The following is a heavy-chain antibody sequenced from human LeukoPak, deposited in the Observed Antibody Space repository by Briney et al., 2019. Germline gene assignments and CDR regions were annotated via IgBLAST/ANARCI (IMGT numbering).Heavy chain of an antibody. V-gene: IGHV3-66*02. J-gene: IGHJ4*02. CDR2: IYSGGST. CDR1: GFTVSTNY. CDR3: ARASMAAKLFDY. D-gene: IGHD2/OR15-2a*01. Sequence: GGSLRLSCAASGFTVSTNYMTWVRQAPGKGLEWVSVIYSGGSTYYADSVKGRFTISRDNSKNTLYLQMNSLRAEDTAVYYCARASMAAKLFDYWGQGTLVTVSS.